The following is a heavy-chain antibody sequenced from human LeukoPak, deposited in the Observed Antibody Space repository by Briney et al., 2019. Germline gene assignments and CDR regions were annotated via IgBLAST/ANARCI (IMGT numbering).Heavy chain of an antibody. CDR1: GESISGFY. CDR2: IYYSGST. V-gene: IGHV4-59*01. J-gene: IGHJ3*02. CDR3: ARSQQLVLYGAFDI. Sequence: SETLSLTCTVSGESISGFYWTWIRQPPGKGLEWIGYIYYSGSTNYNPSLKSRVTISVDTSKNQFSLKLSSVTAADTAVYYCARSQQLVLYGAFDIWGQGTMVTVSS. D-gene: IGHD6-13*01.